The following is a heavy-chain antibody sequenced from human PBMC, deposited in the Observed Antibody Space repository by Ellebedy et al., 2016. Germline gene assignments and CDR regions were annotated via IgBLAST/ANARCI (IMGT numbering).Heavy chain of an antibody. CDR3: ARVGGTTGYNYEDISFEN. CDR2: IHYSGNA. CDR1: GDSISNSDYY. D-gene: IGHD5-24*01. J-gene: IGHJ4*02. V-gene: IGHV4-30-4*01. Sequence: SETLSLXXTVSGDSISNSDYYWSWVRQTPGKGLEWIGYIHYSGNAFYNPSLKSRVILSLDTSNNQFSLKVTSVTAADAAVYYCARVGGTTGYNYEDISFENWGQGTLITVFS.